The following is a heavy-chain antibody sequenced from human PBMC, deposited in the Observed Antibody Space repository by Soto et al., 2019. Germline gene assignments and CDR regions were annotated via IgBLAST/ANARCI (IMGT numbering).Heavy chain of an antibody. CDR2: ISSSSSYI. V-gene: IGHV3-21*01. J-gene: IGHJ4*02. D-gene: IGHD5-12*01. CDR1: GFTFSSYS. Sequence: GGSLRLSCAASGFTFSSYSMNWVRQAPGKGLEWVSSISSSSSYIYYADSVKGRFTISRDNAKNSLYLQMNSLRAEDTAVYYCAREGSGYDSPVNRYYFDYWGQGTLVTVSS. CDR3: AREGSGYDSPVNRYYFDY.